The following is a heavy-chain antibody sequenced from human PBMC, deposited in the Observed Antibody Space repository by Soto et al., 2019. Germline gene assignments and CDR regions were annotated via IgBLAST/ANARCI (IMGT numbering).Heavy chain of an antibody. Sequence: QVQLVESGGGVVQPGRSLRLSCAASGFTFSSYAMHWVRQAPGKGLEWVAVISYDGSNKYYADSVKGRFTISRDNSKNTLYLQMNSLRAEDTAVYYCARDGLTPYGMDVLGQGTTVTVSS. J-gene: IGHJ6*02. CDR3: ARDGLTPYGMDV. V-gene: IGHV3-30-3*01. CDR2: ISYDGSNK. CDR1: GFTFSSYA. D-gene: IGHD2-15*01.